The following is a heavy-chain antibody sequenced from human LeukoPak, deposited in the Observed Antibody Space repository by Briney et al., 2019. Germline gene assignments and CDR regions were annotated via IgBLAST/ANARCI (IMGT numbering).Heavy chain of an antibody. CDR1: GYTFPNYG. D-gene: IGHD2-8*02. CDR2: ISAYGNT. CDR3: ARDRTDDDSSDY. J-gene: IGHJ4*02. Sequence: ASVKVSCKASGYTFPNYGINWVRQAPGQGLEWMGWISAYGNTNYAEKFQGSVIMSTDTATTTVYMELRRLRSDDTAVYYCARDRTDDDSSDYWGQGTLVTVSS. V-gene: IGHV1-18*01.